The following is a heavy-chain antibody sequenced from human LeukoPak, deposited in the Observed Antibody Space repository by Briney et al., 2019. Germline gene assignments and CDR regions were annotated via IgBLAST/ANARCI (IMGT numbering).Heavy chain of an antibody. J-gene: IGHJ6*03. CDR1: GYTFTNYY. Sequence: ASVKVSCKASGYTFTNYYIHWVRQAPGQGLEWMGRINPSGGSTSYAQKFQGRVTMTRGTSTSTVNMDLSSLRSADTAVYYCARDGSVYTGSPELGYYNYYMDVWGKGTTVTVSS. V-gene: IGHV1-46*01. D-gene: IGHD6-6*01. CDR3: ARDGSVYTGSPELGYYNYYMDV. CDR2: INPSGGST.